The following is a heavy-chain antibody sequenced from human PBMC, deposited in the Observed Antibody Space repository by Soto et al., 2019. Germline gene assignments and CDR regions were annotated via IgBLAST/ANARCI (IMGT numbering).Heavy chain of an antibody. V-gene: IGHV1-24*01. D-gene: IGHD2-2*01. CDR1: GYTLTELS. CDR2: FDPEDGET. J-gene: IGHJ6*02. Sequence: ASVKVSCKVSGYTLTELSMHWVRQAPGKGLEWMGGFDPEDGETIYAQKFQGRVTMTEDTSTDTAYMELSRLRSEDTAVYYCATDMARYCSSTSCYSNGMDVWGQGTTVTVSS. CDR3: ATDMARYCSSTSCYSNGMDV.